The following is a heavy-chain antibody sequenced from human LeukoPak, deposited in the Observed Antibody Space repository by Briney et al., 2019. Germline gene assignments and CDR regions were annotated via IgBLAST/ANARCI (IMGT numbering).Heavy chain of an antibody. CDR3: ARHASSSWYLAV. D-gene: IGHD6-13*01. CDR2: IYTSGST. CDR1: GGSISSYY. Sequence: SETLSLTCTVSGGSISSYYWSWIRQRAGKGLEWIGRIYTSGSTNYNPSLKSRVTMSVDTSKNQFSLKLSSVTAADTAVYYCARHASSSWYLAVWGQGTLVTVSS. J-gene: IGHJ4*02. V-gene: IGHV4-4*07.